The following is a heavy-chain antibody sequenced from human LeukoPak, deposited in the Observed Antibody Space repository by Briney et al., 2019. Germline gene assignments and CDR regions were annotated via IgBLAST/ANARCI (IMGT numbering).Heavy chain of an antibody. CDR2: IYYSGST. V-gene: IGHV4-59*08. CDR1: GGSISSYY. CDR3: AAGGYSGYDYDY. J-gene: IGHJ4*02. D-gene: IGHD5-12*01. Sequence: SETLSLTCTVSGGSISSYYWSWIRQPPGKGLEWIGYIYYSGSTNYNPSLKSRVTISVDTSKNQFSLKLSSVTAADTAVYYCAAGGYSGYDYDYWGQGALVTVSS.